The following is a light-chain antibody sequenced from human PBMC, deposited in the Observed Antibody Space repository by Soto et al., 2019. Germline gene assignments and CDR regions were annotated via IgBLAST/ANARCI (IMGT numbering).Light chain of an antibody. J-gene: IGLJ2*01. Sequence: QSVLTQPPSVSAAPGQKVTISCSGSSSNIGNNYVSWYQQLPGTAPKLLIYDNNKRPSGIPDRFSGSKSGTSATLGITGLQTGDEADYYCGTWDSSLSAPXFGGXXKLTVL. CDR3: GTWDSSLSAPX. V-gene: IGLV1-51*01. CDR1: SSNIGNNY. CDR2: DNN.